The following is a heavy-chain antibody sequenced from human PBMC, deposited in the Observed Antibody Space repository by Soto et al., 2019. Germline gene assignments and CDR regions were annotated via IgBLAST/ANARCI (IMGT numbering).Heavy chain of an antibody. J-gene: IGHJ4*02. D-gene: IGHD3-3*01. Sequence: QLQLQESGPGLVKPSETLSLTCSVSGGSISNHFWSWIRQPAGQRPEWIGRIYGGGSTTYNPFLQSRVSMSVDTSKNQFSLKLRSVTAADTAIYYCARDNVWSGYYSFFDYWGQGSLVTVSS. CDR2: IYGGGST. CDR1: GGSISNHF. V-gene: IGHV4-4*07. CDR3: ARDNVWSGYYSFFDY.